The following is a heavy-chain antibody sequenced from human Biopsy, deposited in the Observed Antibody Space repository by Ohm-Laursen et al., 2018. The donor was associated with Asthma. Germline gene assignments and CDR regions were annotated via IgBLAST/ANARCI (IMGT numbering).Heavy chain of an antibody. CDR1: GGYTGSSDHH. D-gene: IGHD4-17*01. Sequence: SQTLSLTCRVSGGYTGSSDHHWAWIRQAPGKGLEWIGFVFWSGSTHYSRSLERRVSLSIVTATNEFSMKLWSVTPADTAVYFCARVVSYGDIYFGIDVWGPGNTVVVS. CDR2: VFWSGST. J-gene: IGHJ6*02. CDR3: ARVVSYGDIYFGIDV. V-gene: IGHV4-30-4*01.